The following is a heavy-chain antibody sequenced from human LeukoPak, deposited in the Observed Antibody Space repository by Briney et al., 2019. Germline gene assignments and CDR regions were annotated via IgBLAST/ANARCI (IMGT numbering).Heavy chain of an antibody. CDR1: GYIFTGYY. Sequence: ASVKVSCKTSGYIFTGYYIHWVRQAPGQGLEWVGWIHPNSGGTKYAQKFQGRVTMTKDTSISTAYMELTSLTSDDTAVYFCARGGGGLAYWGPGTLVTVSS. CDR3: ARGGGGLAY. V-gene: IGHV1-2*02. D-gene: IGHD2-15*01. CDR2: IHPNSGGT. J-gene: IGHJ4*02.